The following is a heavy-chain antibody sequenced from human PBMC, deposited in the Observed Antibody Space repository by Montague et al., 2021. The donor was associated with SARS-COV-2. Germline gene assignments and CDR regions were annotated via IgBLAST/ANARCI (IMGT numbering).Heavy chain of an antibody. CDR3: AKEREVVRAARTLVAFDL. CDR1: GGPFSVYY. Sequence: SETLSLTCAVYGGPFSVYYWSWLRQSPRSGREWIAEINHSGTANYNPSLKSRVSISVDTSKNQFTLKLTSVTAADTAMYYCAKEREVVRAARTLVAFDLWGQGKRVTVSS. CDR2: INHSGTA. J-gene: IGHJ3*01. D-gene: IGHD2-2*01. V-gene: IGHV4-34*01.